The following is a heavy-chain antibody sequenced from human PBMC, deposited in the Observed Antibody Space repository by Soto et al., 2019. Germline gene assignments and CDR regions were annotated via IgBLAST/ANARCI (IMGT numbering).Heavy chain of an antibody. CDR3: ARQRTTVVTHAYFDH. J-gene: IGHJ4*02. D-gene: IGHD2-21*02. CDR2: IYYSGRT. Sequence: SLILSLSRTAYGGTTNHGGGYWGWNQKTPGKVLEWIGSIYYSGRTYYNPSFKSRVTISIDTSKNQFSLKLSSVTATDTAVYYCARQRTTVVTHAYFDHWGQGALVTVSS. CDR1: GGTTNHGGGY. V-gene: IGHV4-39*01.